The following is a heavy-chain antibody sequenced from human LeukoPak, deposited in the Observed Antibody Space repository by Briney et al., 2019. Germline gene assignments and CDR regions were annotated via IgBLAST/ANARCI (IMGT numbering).Heavy chain of an antibody. Sequence: GGSLRLSCAASGFIVSNNYMSWVRQAPGKGLEWVSVVYSDGSTFYADSVKGRFTISGDNSENTLYLQMNSLRAEDTAVYYCARSSGTDSGWWYWFDPWGQGTLVTVSS. CDR2: VYSDGST. J-gene: IGHJ5*02. CDR3: ARSSGTDSGWWYWFDP. CDR1: GFIVSNNY. D-gene: IGHD6-19*01. V-gene: IGHV3-53*01.